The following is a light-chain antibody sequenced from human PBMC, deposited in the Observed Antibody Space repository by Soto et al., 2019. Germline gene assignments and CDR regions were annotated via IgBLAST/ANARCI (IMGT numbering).Light chain of an antibody. CDR2: SNN. CDR1: SSNIGSKA. CDR3: AAWDDSLNAVV. Sequence: QSVLTQAPSVSASPGQSITISCSGGSSNIGSKAVNWFQKFPGSAPKVLIFSNNQRPSGVPGRFSGSKSGTSASLAISGLKSEDQAEYYCAAWDDSLNAVVFGGGTKLTVL. J-gene: IGLJ2*01. V-gene: IGLV1-44*01.